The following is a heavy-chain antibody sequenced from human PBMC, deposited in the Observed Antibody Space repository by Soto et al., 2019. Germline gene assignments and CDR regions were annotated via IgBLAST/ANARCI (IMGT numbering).Heavy chain of an antibody. CDR2: IDSYKGHT. J-gene: IGHJ4*02. V-gene: IGHV1-18*01. D-gene: IGHD2-15*01. Sequence: QVQLVQSGTEVKMSGASVKVSCKTSGYSFSSYGISWVRQGPGQGLEWMGWIDSYKGHTHYAQKFQGRVTVTTDTSTSTAYMDLRSLTSDATGVYYGERDPSGSKDFDYWGQGTLVTVSS. CDR1: GYSFSSYG. CDR3: ERDPSGSKDFDY.